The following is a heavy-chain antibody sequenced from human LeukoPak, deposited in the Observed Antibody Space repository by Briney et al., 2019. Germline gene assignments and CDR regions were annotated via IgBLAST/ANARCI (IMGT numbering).Heavy chain of an antibody. Sequence: SETLSLTCTVSGGSISTYYWSWIRQPPGKGLEWIGEINHSGSTNYNPSLKSRVTISVDTSKNQFSLKLSSVTAADTAVYYCARGEYDYVWGSYRYGIDYWGQGTLVTVSS. CDR1: GGSISTYY. D-gene: IGHD3-16*02. V-gene: IGHV4-34*01. CDR3: ARGEYDYVWGSYRYGIDY. CDR2: INHSGST. J-gene: IGHJ4*02.